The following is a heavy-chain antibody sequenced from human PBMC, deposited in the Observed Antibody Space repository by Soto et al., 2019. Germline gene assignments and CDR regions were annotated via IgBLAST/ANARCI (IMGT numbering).Heavy chain of an antibody. D-gene: IGHD6-19*01. CDR3: AKHSSGWLLSWIDY. CDR1: GFTFSSYA. J-gene: IGHJ4*02. CDR2: ISGSGGST. Sequence: GGSLRLSCAASGFTFSSYAMSWVRQAPGKGLEWVSAISGSGGSTYYADSVKGRFTISRDNSKNTLYLQMNSLRAEDTAVYYWAKHSSGWLLSWIDYWGQGTLVTVSS. V-gene: IGHV3-23*01.